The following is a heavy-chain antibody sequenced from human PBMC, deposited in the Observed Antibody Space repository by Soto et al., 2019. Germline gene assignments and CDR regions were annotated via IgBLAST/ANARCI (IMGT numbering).Heavy chain of an antibody. J-gene: IGHJ4*02. CDR1: GGSISSGGYS. V-gene: IGHV4-30-2*01. D-gene: IGHD5-12*01. CDR2: IYHSGST. Sequence: QLQLQESGSGLVKPSQTLSLTCAVSGGSISSGGYSWSWIRQPPGKGLEWIGYIYHSGSTYYNPSLKSRVIISVDRSKNQFSLKLSSVTAADTAVYYSAARGGLPRYYWGQGTLVTVSS. CDR3: AARGGLPRYY.